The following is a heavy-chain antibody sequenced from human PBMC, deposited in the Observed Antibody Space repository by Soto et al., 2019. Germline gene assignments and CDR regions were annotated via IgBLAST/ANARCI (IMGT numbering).Heavy chain of an antibody. Sequence: SETLSLTCTVSRGSISTYYWSWIRQPPGKGLECIGYIYYNGNTNYNPSLKSRVTISVDTSKNQFTLNLNSVTAADTAVHYCARHATRSYDYWGQGTLVTVSS. CDR1: RGSISTYY. J-gene: IGHJ4*02. CDR2: IYYNGNT. V-gene: IGHV4-59*08. CDR3: ARHATRSYDY.